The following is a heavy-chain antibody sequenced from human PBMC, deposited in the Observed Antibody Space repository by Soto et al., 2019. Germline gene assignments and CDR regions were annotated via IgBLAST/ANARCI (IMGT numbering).Heavy chain of an antibody. V-gene: IGHV1-18*04. J-gene: IGHJ4*02. D-gene: IGHD2-15*01. CDR2: ISAYNGNT. CDR1: GYTSTNYA. CDR3: ATEGSRSGRPRQPTYLDY. Sequence: ASVKVSCKASGYTSTNYAFTWVRQAPGQGLEWMGWISAYNGNTDYARKLQGRVTMTRDTSTSTAYMELRTLTSDDSAVYYCATEGSRSGRPRQPTYLDYWGQGTLVTLSS.